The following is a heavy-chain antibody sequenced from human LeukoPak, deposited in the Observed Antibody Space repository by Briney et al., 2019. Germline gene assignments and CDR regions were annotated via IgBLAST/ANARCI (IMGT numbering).Heavy chain of an antibody. J-gene: IGHJ5*02. CDR2: ISSSSSTI. V-gene: IGHV3-48*02. D-gene: IGHD2-2*01. CDR3: AREKSASLGWFDP. Sequence: MXXVRQAPGKGLEWVSYISSSSSTIYYADSVKGRFTISRDNAKNSLYLQMNSLRDEDTAVYYCAREKSASLGWFDPWGQGTLVTVSS.